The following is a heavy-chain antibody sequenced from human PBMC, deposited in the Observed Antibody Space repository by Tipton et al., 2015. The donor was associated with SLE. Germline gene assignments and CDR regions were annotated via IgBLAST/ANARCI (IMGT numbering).Heavy chain of an antibody. CDR1: SGSISSNH. CDR3: ARHASGVYWYFDL. D-gene: IGHD3-10*01. CDR2: IYYSEST. Sequence: TLSLTCIVSSGSISSNHWSWIRQPPGKGLEWIGYIYYSESTKYIPSLKSRATISVDTSKNQFSLKLTSVTAADTAVYYCARHASGVYWYFDLWGRGTQVTVSS. V-gene: IGHV4-59*08. J-gene: IGHJ2*01.